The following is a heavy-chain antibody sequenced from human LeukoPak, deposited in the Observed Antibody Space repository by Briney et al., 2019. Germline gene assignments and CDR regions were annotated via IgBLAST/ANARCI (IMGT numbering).Heavy chain of an antibody. CDR2: ISSSGSTI. J-gene: IGHJ3*02. D-gene: IGHD1-26*01. CDR1: GFTFSDYY. CDR3: AREGRVGATTTAFDI. Sequence: GGSLRLSCAASGFTFSDYYMSWIRQAPGKGLEWVSYISSSGSTIYYADSVKGRFTISRDNAKNSLYLQMNSLRAEDTAVYYCAREGRVGATTTAFDIWGQGTMVTVSS. V-gene: IGHV3-11*04.